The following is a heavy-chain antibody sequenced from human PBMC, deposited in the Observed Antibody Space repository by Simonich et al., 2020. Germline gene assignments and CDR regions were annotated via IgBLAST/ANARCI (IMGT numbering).Heavy chain of an antibody. Sequence: QVQLQESGPGLGKPSETLSLTCTVSGGSIGSYYWSWIRQPPGKGLEWIGYIYYSGSTTPNPSLKSRVTISVDTSKNQFSLKLSSVTAADTAVYYCARGGLYFDYWGQGTLVTVSS. D-gene: IGHD2-15*01. CDR3: ARGGLYFDY. CDR1: GGSIGSYY. V-gene: IGHV4-59*01. J-gene: IGHJ4*02. CDR2: IYYSGST.